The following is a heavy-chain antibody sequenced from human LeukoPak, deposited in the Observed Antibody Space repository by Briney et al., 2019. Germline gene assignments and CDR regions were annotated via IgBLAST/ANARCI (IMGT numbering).Heavy chain of an antibody. CDR1: GGSISSSSYY. V-gene: IGHV4-39*07. CDR3: ARERGEEYSSGWYKTNFFDT. J-gene: IGHJ4*02. CDR2: IYYSGGT. Sequence: PSETPSLTCTVSGGSISSSSYYWGWIRQPPGKGLEWIGSIYYSGGTYYNPSLESRVAISADMSKNQISLKLSSVTAADTALYYCARERGEEYSSGWYKTNFFDTWGQGTRVTVSS. D-gene: IGHD6-19*01.